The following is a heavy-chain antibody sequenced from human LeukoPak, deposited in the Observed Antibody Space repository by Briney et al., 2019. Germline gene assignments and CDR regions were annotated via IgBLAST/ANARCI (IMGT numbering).Heavy chain of an antibody. CDR3: AKAPAPYYYYYGMDV. CDR1: GFTFSSYA. Sequence: GGSLRLSCAASGFTFSSYAMSWVRQAPGKGLEWVSAISGSGGSTYYADSVKGRFTISRDNSKNTLYLQMNSLRAEDTAVYYCAKAPAPYYYYYGMDVWGQGTAVTVSS. CDR2: ISGSGGST. V-gene: IGHV3-23*01. J-gene: IGHJ6*02.